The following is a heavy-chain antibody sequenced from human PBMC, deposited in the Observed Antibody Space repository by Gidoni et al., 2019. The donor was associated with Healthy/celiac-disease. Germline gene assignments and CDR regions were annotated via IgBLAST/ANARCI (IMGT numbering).Heavy chain of an antibody. D-gene: IGHD5-12*01. J-gene: IGHJ5*02. Sequence: LSAISGSGGSTYYADSVKGRFTISRDNSKNTLYLQMNSLRAEDTAVYYCAKDRFGGYDLGRWFDPWGQGTLVTVSS. CDR3: AKDRFGGYDLGRWFDP. V-gene: IGHV3-23*01. CDR2: ISGSGGST.